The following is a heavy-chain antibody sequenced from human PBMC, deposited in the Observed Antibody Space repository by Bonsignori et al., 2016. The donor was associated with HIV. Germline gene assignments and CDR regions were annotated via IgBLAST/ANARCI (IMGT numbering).Heavy chain of an antibody. V-gene: IGHV4-34*01. Sequence: WIRQPPGKGLEWIGEINHIVSTNYNPSLKSRVTISVDTSKNQFSLKLSSVTAADTAVYYCARTYSSTWYRYFQHWGQGTLVTVSS. D-gene: IGHD6-13*01. CDR3: ARTYSSTWYRYFQH. CDR2: INHIVST. J-gene: IGHJ1*01.